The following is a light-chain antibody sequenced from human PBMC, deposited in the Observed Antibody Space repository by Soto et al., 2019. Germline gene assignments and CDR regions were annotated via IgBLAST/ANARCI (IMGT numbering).Light chain of an antibody. CDR2: EVN. J-gene: IGLJ1*01. Sequence: QSALTQPASVSGSPGQSITISCTGTSSDIGRYNYVSWFQQHPGKVPKLVIFEVNYRPSGVSDRFSGSKSGNTASLTITGLQAEDEADYYCVSYTSSTTYVFGTGTKVTVL. CDR3: VSYTSSTTYV. V-gene: IGLV2-14*01. CDR1: SSDIGRYNY.